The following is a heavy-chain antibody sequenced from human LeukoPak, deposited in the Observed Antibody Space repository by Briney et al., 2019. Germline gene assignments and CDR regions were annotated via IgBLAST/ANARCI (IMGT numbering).Heavy chain of an antibody. CDR3: ARNWATVTSPYFDY. V-gene: IGHV3-11*01. J-gene: IGHJ4*02. D-gene: IGHD4-17*01. Sequence: PGRSLRLSCAASGFTFDDYAMHWVRQAPGKGLEWVSYISSSGSTIYYADSVKGRFTISRDNAKNSLYLQMNSLRAEDSAVYYCARNWATVTSPYFDYWGQGTLVTVSS. CDR2: ISSSGSTI. CDR1: GFTFDDYA.